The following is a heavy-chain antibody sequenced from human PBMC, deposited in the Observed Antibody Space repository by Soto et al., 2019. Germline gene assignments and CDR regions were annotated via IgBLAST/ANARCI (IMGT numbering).Heavy chain of an antibody. V-gene: IGHV4-31*03. CDR1: GGSISSGGYY. CDR2: IYYSGST. J-gene: IGHJ5*02. CDR3: ARSVFP. Sequence: QVQLQESGPGLVKPSQTLSLTCTVSGGSISSGGYYWTWIRQHPGKGLEWIGYIYYSGSTYYNPSPXSXXTISVDTSKNQCSQKLSSVTAADTAVYYCARSVFPWGQGTLVTVSS.